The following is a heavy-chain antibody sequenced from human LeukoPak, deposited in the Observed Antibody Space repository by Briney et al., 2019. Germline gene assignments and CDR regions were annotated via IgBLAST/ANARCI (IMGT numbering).Heavy chain of an antibody. CDR3: ARGETYYDFWSGYYRGSTQYYFDY. J-gene: IGHJ4*02. D-gene: IGHD3-3*01. CDR1: GGSFSGYY. V-gene: IGHV4-34*01. Sequence: SETLSLTCAVYGGSFSGYYWSWIRQPPGKGLEWIGEINHSGSTNYNPSLKSRVTISVDTSKNQFSLKLSSVTAADTAVYYCARGETYYDFWSGYYRGSTQYYFDYWGQGTLVTVSS. CDR2: INHSGST.